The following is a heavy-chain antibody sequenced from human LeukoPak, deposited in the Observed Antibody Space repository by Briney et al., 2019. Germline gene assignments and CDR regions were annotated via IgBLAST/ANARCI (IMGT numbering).Heavy chain of an antibody. CDR2: IGGAGTT. D-gene: IGHD3-16*02. CDR3: AKDIRVWGSYRYPCLDY. Sequence: PGGSLRLSCAASGFTVSSYAMGWVRQAPGKGLEWAAAIGGAGTTYYADSVNGRFTISRDNSKNTLSLQMDSLRAEDTAVYYCAKDIRVWGSYRYPCLDYWGQGTLVTVSA. V-gene: IGHV3-23*01. CDR1: GFTVSSYA. J-gene: IGHJ4*02.